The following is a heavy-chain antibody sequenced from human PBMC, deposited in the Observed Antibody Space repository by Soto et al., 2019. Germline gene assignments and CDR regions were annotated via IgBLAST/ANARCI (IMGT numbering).Heavy chain of an antibody. V-gene: IGHV1-58*01. CDR1: GFTFTSSA. J-gene: IGHJ4*02. CDR3: AAFTGVVAATL. D-gene: IGHD2-15*01. CDR2: IVVGSGNT. Sequence: QMQLVQSGPEVKKPGTSVKVSCKASGFTFTSSAVQWVRQARGQRLEWIGWIVVGSGNTNYAQKFQERVTITRDMSTSTAYMELSSLRSEDTAVYYCAAFTGVVAATLWGQETLVTVSS.